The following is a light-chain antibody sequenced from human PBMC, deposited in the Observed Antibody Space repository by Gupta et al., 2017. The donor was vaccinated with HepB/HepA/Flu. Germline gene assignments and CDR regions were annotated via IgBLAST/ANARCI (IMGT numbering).Light chain of an antibody. Sequence: EIVMTQSPATLSVSPGERATLSCRASQSVSSNLAWYQQKPGQAPRLLIYGASTRATGIPSRFSGSGSGTEFTLTISSLQSEDFAVYYCQQYNNWPPITFGPGTKSGYQT. CDR2: GAS. CDR3: QQYNNWPPIT. J-gene: IGKJ3*01. CDR1: QSVSSN. V-gene: IGKV3-15*01.